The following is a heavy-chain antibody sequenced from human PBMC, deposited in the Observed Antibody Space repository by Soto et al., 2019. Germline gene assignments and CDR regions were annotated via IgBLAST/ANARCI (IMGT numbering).Heavy chain of an antibody. CDR1: GFTFSSYG. V-gene: IGHV3-30*18. CDR2: ISYDGSNK. J-gene: IGHJ4*02. D-gene: IGHD3-10*01. CDR3: AKDGGILDYGSGGGKNRHDY. Sequence: GSLRLSCAASGFTFSSYGMHWVRQAPGKGLEWVAVISYDGSNKYYADSVKGRFTISRDNSKNTLYLQMNSLRAEDTAVYYCAKDGGILDYGSGGGKNRHDYWGQGNLVTVSS.